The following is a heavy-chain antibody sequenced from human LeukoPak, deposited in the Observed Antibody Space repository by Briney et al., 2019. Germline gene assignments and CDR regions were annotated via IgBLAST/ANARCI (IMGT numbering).Heavy chain of an antibody. J-gene: IGHJ4*02. CDR1: GGSFSGYY. D-gene: IGHD1-26*01. CDR3: ATGREDFDY. V-gene: IGHV4-34*01. Sequence: KPSETLSLTCAVYGGSFSGYYWSWIRQPPGKGLEWIGEINHSGSTNYNPSLKSRVTISVDTSKNQFSLKLSSVTAADTAVYYYATGREDFDYWGQGTLVTVSS. CDR2: INHSGST.